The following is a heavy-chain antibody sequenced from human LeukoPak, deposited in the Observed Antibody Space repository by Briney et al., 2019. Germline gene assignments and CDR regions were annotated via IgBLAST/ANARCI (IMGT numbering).Heavy chain of an antibody. J-gene: IGHJ4*02. V-gene: IGHV4-4*07. CDR3: ARDRETYYYDSSGHTVGDYFDY. Sequence: SETLSPTCTVSGGSISNYYWSWIRQPAGKGLEWIGRIYTSGSTNYNPSLRSRVTMSVDTSKNQFSLKLSSVTAADTAVYYCARDRETYYYDSSGHTVGDYFDYWGQGTLVTVSS. CDR2: IYTSGST. D-gene: IGHD3-22*01. CDR1: GGSISNYY.